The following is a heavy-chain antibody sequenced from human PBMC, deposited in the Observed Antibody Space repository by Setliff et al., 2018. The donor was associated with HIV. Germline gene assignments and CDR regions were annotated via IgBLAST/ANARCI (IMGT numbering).Heavy chain of an antibody. J-gene: IGHJ4*01. CDR3: ARDGLLVAGIRFDY. D-gene: IGHD6-19*01. V-gene: IGHV1-69*05. Sequence: SVKVSCKTSGGSFSSYAVSWVRQAPGQGLEWMGGIIPAFGTANYAQKFQGRVTITTDESTSTAYMELSGLRSEDTAVYFCARDGLLVAGIRFDYWGQGTLVTVSS. CDR1: GGSFSSYA. CDR2: IIPAFGTA.